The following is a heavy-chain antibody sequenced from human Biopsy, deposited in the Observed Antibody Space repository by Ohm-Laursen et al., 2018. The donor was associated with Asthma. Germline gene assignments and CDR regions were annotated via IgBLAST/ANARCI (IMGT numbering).Heavy chain of an antibody. CDR3: ARGWNCGGDCYSLDS. CDR2: IYYTGTT. V-gene: IGHV4-59*12. CDR1: GGSISGFY. Sequence: VTLSLTCTVSGGSISGFYWCWIRHPPGKGLEWIGNIYYTGTTNYNPSLKNRVTISIDRSKNQSSLRLRSVTAADTAVYYCARGWNCGGDCYSLDSWGQGTLVTVSS. J-gene: IGHJ4*02. D-gene: IGHD2-21*02.